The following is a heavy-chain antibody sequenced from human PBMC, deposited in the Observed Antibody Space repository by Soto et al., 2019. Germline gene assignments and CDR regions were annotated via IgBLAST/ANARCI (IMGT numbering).Heavy chain of an antibody. D-gene: IGHD3-22*01. Sequence: GGSLRLSCAASGFTFSSYAMSWVRQAPGKGLEWVSAISGSGGSTYYADSVKGRFTISRDNSKNTLYLQMNSLRAEDTAVYYCAKDLRRGREYYYDSSGYRDAFDIWGQGTMVTVSS. V-gene: IGHV3-23*01. CDR2: ISGSGGST. J-gene: IGHJ3*02. CDR3: AKDLRRGREYYYDSSGYRDAFDI. CDR1: GFTFSSYA.